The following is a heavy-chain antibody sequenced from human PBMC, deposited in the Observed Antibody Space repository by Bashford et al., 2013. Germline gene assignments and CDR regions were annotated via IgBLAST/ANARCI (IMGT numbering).Heavy chain of an antibody. D-gene: IGHD3-10*01. CDR2: IYWNDEK. CDR3: AHPSKMMTLVRGVSPNYFDS. Sequence: PTLVKPTQTLTLTCTFSGFSLNTSGVGVGWIRQPPAKALEWLALIYWNDEKRYSPSLKSRLTISKDTSKNQVILTMTNMDPLDTATYFCAHPSKMMTLVRGVSPNYFDSWGQGTLVTVSS. CDR1: GFSLNTSGVG. V-gene: IGHV2-5*01. J-gene: IGHJ4*02.